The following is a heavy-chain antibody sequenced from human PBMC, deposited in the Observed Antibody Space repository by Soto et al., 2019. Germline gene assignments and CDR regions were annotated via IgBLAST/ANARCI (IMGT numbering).Heavy chain of an antibody. CDR2: ILVDGRT. D-gene: IGHD2-8*02. CDR3: AKATATGGGAFDI. CDR1: GFICSSYD. Sequence: PGGSPRLSCAASGFICSSYDMSWVRQAPGKGLEWVSTILVDGRTFYVDSVKGRFTISRDNSKNTVYLQMNSLTAGDTALYYCAKATATGGGAFDICGQGTMVTVSS. J-gene: IGHJ3*02. V-gene: IGHV3-23*01.